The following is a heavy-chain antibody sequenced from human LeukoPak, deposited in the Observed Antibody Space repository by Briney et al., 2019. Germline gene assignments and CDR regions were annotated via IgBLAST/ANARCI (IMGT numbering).Heavy chain of an antibody. CDR2: ISGSGGST. V-gene: IGHV3-23*01. CDR3: AKDRWRSSGVSAFDI. D-gene: IGHD6-6*01. Sequence: PGGSLRLSCAASGFTFSSYAMSWVRQAPGKGLEWVSAISGSGGSTYYADSVKGRFTISRDNSKNTMYLQMNSLRAEDTAVYYCAKDRWRSSGVSAFDIWGQGTMVTVSS. CDR1: GFTFSSYA. J-gene: IGHJ3*02.